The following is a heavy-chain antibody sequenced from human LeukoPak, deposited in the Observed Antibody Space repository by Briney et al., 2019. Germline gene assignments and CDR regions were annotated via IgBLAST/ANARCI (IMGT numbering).Heavy chain of an antibody. J-gene: IGHJ4*02. D-gene: IGHD1-1*01. CDR2: INHSGST. Sequence: SETLSLTCAVYGGSFSGYYWSWIRQPPGKGLEWIGEINHSGSTNYNPSLKSRVTISVDTSKNQFSLKLSSVTAADTAVYYCARGRYNWRRDYYFDYWGQGTLVTVSS. V-gene: IGHV4-34*01. CDR3: ARGRYNWRRDYYFDY. CDR1: GGSFSGYY.